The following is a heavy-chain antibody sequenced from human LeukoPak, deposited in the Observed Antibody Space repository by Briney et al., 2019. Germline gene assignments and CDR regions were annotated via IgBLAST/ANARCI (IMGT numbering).Heavy chain of an antibody. CDR3: ARGTGAYYYL. D-gene: IGHD3-22*01. CDR1: GGSISDYY. V-gene: IGHV4-59*01. J-gene: IGHJ3*01. CDR2: IYYSGST. Sequence: SETLSLTCTVSGGSISDYYWSWIRQPPGKGLEWIGYIYYSGSTKYNPYLKSRVTISIDTPKNQFSLKLSSVTAADTALYYCARGTGAYYYLWGQGTMVTVSS.